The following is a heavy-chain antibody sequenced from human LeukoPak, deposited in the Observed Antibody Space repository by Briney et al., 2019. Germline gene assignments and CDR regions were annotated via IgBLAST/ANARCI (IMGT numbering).Heavy chain of an antibody. D-gene: IGHD5-12*01. CDR3: ASTSVTWIKADYYYYYMDV. CDR2: IYTSGST. Sequence: PSQTLSLTCTVSGGSISSGSYYWSWIRQPAGKGLEWIGRIYTSGSTNYNPSLKSRVTISVDTSKNQFSLKLSSVTAADTAVYYCASTSVTWIKADYYYYYMDVWGKGTTVTVSS. CDR1: GGSISSGSYY. J-gene: IGHJ6*03. V-gene: IGHV4-61*02.